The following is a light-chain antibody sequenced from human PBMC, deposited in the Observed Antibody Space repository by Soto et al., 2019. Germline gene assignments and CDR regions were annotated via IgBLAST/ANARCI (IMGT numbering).Light chain of an antibody. CDR1: QRIANW. CDR3: QQYSTYRT. CDR2: KAS. J-gene: IGKJ1*01. V-gene: IGKV1-5*03. Sequence: DIQMTQSPSTVSTSVVERVTIKCRASQRIANWVAWYQQKPGKAPSLLIYKASTLQTGVPSRFSGSGAGTEFTLTINGLQPDDFATYYCQQYSTYRTFGQGTKVAV.